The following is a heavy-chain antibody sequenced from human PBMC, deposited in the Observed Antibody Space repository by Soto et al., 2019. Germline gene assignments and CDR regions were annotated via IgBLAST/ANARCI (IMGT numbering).Heavy chain of an antibody. Sequence: QVQLVQSGAEVKKPGASVKVSCKASGYTFTSYAIHWVRQAPGQRLEWMGRINTAKDNTKYSQKFQGRVTITRDTSASIVYMELSSLRSEDTVVYYCARGSSWSYFDYWGQGTLVTVSS. CDR3: ARGSSWSYFDY. CDR1: GYTFTSYA. J-gene: IGHJ4*02. CDR2: INTAKDNT. D-gene: IGHD6-13*01. V-gene: IGHV1-3*04.